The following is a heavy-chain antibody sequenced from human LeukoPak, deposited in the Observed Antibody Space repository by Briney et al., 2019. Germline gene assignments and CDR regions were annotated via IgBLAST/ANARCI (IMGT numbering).Heavy chain of an antibody. V-gene: IGHV1-18*01. D-gene: IGHD2-2*01. CDR3: ARDPLGYQLLSGWFDP. CDR2: ISAYNGNT. J-gene: IGHJ5*02. CDR1: GYTFTSYG. Sequence: ASVKVSCKASGYTFTSYGISWVRQAPGQGLEWMGWISAYNGNTNYAQKLQGRVTMTTDTSTSTAYMELRSLRSEDTAVYYCARDPLGYQLLSGWFDPWGQGTLVTVSS.